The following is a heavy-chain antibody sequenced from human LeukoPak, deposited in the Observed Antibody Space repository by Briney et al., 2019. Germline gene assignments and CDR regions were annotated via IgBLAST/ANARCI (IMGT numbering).Heavy chain of an antibody. CDR3: ARGGALRYFDWLSSFFDY. V-gene: IGHV4-39*01. CDR2: IYYSGST. Sequence: SETLSLTCTVSGGSISSSSYYWGWIRQPPGKGLEWIGSIYYSGSTYYNPSLKSRVTISVDTSKNQFSLKLSSVTAPDTAVYYCARGGALRYFDWLSSFFDYWGQGTLVTVSS. D-gene: IGHD3-9*01. CDR1: GGSISSSSYY. J-gene: IGHJ4*02.